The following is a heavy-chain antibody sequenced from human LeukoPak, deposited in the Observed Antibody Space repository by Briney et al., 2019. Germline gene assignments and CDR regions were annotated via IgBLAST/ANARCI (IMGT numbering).Heavy chain of an antibody. V-gene: IGHV4-34*01. CDR1: GGSFSGYY. CDR2: INHSGST. J-gene: IGHJ4*02. CDR3: ARGFHSSSYLDH. Sequence: PSETLSLTCAVYGGSFSGYYWSWIRQPPGKGLEWIGEINHSGSTNYNPSLKSRVTISVDTSKNQFSLKLSSVTAADTAVYYCARGFHSSSYLDHWGQGTLVTVSS. D-gene: IGHD6-6*01.